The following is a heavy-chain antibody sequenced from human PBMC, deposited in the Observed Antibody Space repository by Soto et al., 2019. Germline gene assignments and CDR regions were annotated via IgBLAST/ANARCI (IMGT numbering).Heavy chain of an antibody. CDR2: VSYDGSNK. J-gene: IGHJ4*02. V-gene: IGHV3-30*18. CDR3: AKALGELSPDSYDY. Sequence: QVQLVESGGGVVQPGRSLRLSCAASGFTFSSYGMHWVRQAPGKGLEWVAIVSYDGSNKYYADSVKGRFTISRDNSRNTLYLQMNSLRAEDTAVYYCAKALGELSPDSYDYWGQGTLVTVSS. D-gene: IGHD3-16*02. CDR1: GFTFSSYG.